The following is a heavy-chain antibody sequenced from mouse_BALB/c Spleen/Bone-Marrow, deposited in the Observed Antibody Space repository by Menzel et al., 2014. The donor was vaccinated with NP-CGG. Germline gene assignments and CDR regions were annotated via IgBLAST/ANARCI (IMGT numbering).Heavy chain of an antibody. V-gene: IGHV1S41*01. CDR1: GYTFTSYW. Sequence: DLVKPGASVKLSCKASGYTFTSYWINWIKQRPGQGLEWIGRIAPGSGSTYYDEMFKGKATPTVDTSSSTAYIQLSSLSPEDSAVYFCARSYYGRAMDYWGQGTSVTVSS. D-gene: IGHD1-1*01. J-gene: IGHJ4*01. CDR3: ARSYYGRAMDY. CDR2: IAPGSGST.